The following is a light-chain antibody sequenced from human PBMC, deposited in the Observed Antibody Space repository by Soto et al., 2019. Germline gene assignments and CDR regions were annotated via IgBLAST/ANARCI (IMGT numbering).Light chain of an antibody. J-gene: IGKJ4*01. CDR2: DAS. CDR3: QQRYDWPLT. V-gene: IGKV3-11*01. Sequence: DIVLTQSPATLSLSPGERATLSCSASQSVNKYLAWYQQKPGQAPRLLIYDASNRATGIPARFSGSGSGTDFTLTISSLEPEDFAVYYCQQRYDWPLTFGGGTKLEIK. CDR1: QSVNKY.